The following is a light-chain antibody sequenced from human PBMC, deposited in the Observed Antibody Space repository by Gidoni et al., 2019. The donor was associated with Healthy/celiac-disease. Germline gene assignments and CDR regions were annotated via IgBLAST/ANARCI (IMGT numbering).Light chain of an antibody. CDR1: QSVSSN. J-gene: IGKJ1*01. Sequence: EIVMTQSPGTLSVSPGERAPLSCRASQSVSSNSVCYQQKPGQAPRLLIYDASTRATGIPARFIGSGSGTEFTLTISSLQSEDFAVYYCQQYNNWPPWTFGQGTKVEIK. CDR3: QQYNNWPPWT. V-gene: IGKV3-15*01. CDR2: DAS.